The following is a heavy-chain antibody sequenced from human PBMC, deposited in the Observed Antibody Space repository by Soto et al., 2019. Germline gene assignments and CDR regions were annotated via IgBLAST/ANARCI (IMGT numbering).Heavy chain of an antibody. V-gene: IGHV1-2*04. Sequence: ASVKVSCKASGYTFTGYYMHWVRHAPGQGLEWMGWINPNSGGTNYAQKFQGWVTMTRDTSISTAYMELSRLRSDDTAVYYCAREAVNYDFWSGPTTNWFDPWGQGTLVTVSS. D-gene: IGHD3-3*01. J-gene: IGHJ5*02. CDR3: AREAVNYDFWSGPTTNWFDP. CDR2: INPNSGGT. CDR1: GYTFTGYY.